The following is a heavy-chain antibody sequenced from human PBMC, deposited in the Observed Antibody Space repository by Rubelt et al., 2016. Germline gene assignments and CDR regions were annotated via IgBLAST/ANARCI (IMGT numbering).Heavy chain of an antibody. J-gene: IGHJ4*02. V-gene: IGHV1-18*01. D-gene: IGHD6-19*01. Sequence: KASGYTFTSYGISWVRQAPGQGLEWMGWISAYNGNTNYAQKLQGRVTMTTDTSTSTAYMELRSLRSDDTAVYYCATQEAYSSGWSPVGYFDYWGQGTLVTVSS. CDR2: ISAYNGNT. CDR1: GYTFTSYG. CDR3: ATQEAYSSGWSPVGYFDY.